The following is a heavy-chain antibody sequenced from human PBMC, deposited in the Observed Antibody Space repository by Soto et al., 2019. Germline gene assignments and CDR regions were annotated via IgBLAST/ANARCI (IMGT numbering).Heavy chain of an antibody. CDR2: IYYSGST. Sequence: ETLSLTCTVSGGSISSYYWSWIRQPPGKGLEWIGYIYYSGSTNYNPSLKSRVTISVDTSKNQFSLKLSSVTAADTAVYYCARDGYYDSSGLHDAFDIWGQGTMVTVSS. J-gene: IGHJ3*02. V-gene: IGHV4-59*01. CDR3: ARDGYYDSSGLHDAFDI. D-gene: IGHD3-22*01. CDR1: GGSISSYY.